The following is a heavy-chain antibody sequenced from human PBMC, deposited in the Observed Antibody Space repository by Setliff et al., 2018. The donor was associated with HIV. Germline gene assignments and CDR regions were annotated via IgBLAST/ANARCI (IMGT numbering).Heavy chain of an antibody. D-gene: IGHD1-1*01. CDR2: IHSGGST. V-gene: IGHV3-66*01. CDR3: GKDFNWESGC. CDR1: GFTVSNDY. J-gene: IGHJ4*02. Sequence: GGVPRLSCEASGFTVSNDYMSWVRQAPGRGLEWVSVIHSGGSTYYADSVKGRFIISRDNSKNTLYLQLNSLRAEDTAMYYCGKDFNWESGCWGQGTLVTVSS.